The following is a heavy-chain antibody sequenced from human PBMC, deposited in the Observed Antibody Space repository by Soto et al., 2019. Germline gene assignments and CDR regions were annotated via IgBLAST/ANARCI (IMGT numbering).Heavy chain of an antibody. D-gene: IGHD4-17*01. Sequence: GSLRLSCTASGFTFGDYAMSWFRQAPGKGLEWVGFIRSKAYGGTTEYAASVKGRFTISRDDSKSIAYLQMNSLKTEDTAVYYCTRLYGDYDKVYWYFDLWGRGTLVTVSS. V-gene: IGHV3-49*03. J-gene: IGHJ2*01. CDR1: GFTFGDYA. CDR3: TRLYGDYDKVYWYFDL. CDR2: IRSKAYGGTT.